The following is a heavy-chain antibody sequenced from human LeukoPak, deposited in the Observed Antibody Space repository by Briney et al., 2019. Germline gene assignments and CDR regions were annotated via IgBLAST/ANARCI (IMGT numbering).Heavy chain of an antibody. J-gene: IGHJ4*02. D-gene: IGHD5-18*01. CDR1: RFTFSSYV. CDR2: ISGSGGST. V-gene: IGHV3-23*01. Sequence: GGSLRLSCAASRFTFSSYVMSWVRQAPGKGLEWVSAISGSGGSTYYADSVKGRFTISRDNSKNTLYLQMNSLRAEDTAVYYCAKDWRRGYSYGFDYWGQGTLVTVSS. CDR3: AKDWRRGYSYGFDY.